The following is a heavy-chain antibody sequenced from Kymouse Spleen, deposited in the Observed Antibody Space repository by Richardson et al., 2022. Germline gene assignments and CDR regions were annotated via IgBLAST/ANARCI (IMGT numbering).Heavy chain of an antibody. CDR1: GGSFSGYY. D-gene: IGHD6-6*01. Sequence: QVQLQQWGAGLLKPSETLSLTCAVYGGSFSGYYWSWIRQPPGKGLEWIGEINHSGSTNYNPSLKSRVTISVDTSKNQFSLKLSSVTAADTAVYYCARETHSSSSFDYWGQGTLVTVSS. V-gene: IGHV4-34*01. J-gene: IGHJ4*02. CDR3: ARETHSSSSFDY. CDR2: INHSGST.